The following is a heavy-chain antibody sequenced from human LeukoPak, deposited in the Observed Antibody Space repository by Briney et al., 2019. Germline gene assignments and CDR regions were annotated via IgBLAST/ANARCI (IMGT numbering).Heavy chain of an antibody. V-gene: IGHV3-9*03. D-gene: IGHD3-10*01. CDR3: AKGNSAGRPPNYYFDY. CDR2: ISWNSGSI. J-gene: IGHJ4*02. Sequence: GGSLRLSCAASGFTFDDYAMHWVRQAPGKGLEWVSGISWNSGSIGYADSVKGRFTISRDNAKNSLYLQMNSLRAEDMALYYCAKGNSAGRPPNYYFDYWGQGTLVTVSS. CDR1: GFTFDDYA.